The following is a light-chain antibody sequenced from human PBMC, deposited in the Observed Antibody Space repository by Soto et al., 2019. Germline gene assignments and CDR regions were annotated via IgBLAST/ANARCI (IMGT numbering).Light chain of an antibody. CDR2: EVN. J-gene: IGLJ1*01. CDR1: STDFGGQSY. V-gene: IGLV2-8*01. CDR3: SSYAGSSNV. Sequence: QSVLTQPASVSGSLGQSITISCTGTSTDFGGQSYASWYQQHPGRAPKLMIYEVNKRPSGVPDRFSGSKSGNTASLTVSGLQAEDEADYYCSSYAGSSNVFGTGTKVTVL.